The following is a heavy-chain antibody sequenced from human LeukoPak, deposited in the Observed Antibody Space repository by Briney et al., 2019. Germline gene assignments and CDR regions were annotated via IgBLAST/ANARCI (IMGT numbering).Heavy chain of an antibody. Sequence: GGSLRLSCAASGFTFSSYSMNWVRQAPGKGLEWVSYISSSSSTIYYADSVKGRFTISRDNAKNSLYLQMNSLRAEDTAVYYCARAATYYQPLLYKGGNYFDYWGQGTLVTVSS. V-gene: IGHV3-48*04. D-gene: IGHD2-2*02. J-gene: IGHJ4*02. CDR3: ARAATYYQPLLYKGGNYFDY. CDR1: GFTFSSYS. CDR2: ISSSSSTI.